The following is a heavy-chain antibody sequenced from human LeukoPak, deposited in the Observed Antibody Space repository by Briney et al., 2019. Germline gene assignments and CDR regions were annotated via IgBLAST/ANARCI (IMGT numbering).Heavy chain of an antibody. Sequence: SETLSLTCTVSGGSISSYYWSWIRQPPGKGLEWIGYIYYSGSTNYNPSLKSRVTISVDTSKNQFPLKLSSVTAADTAVYYCARGSLHCSSTSCPFDYWGQGTLVTVSS. J-gene: IGHJ4*02. V-gene: IGHV4-59*01. CDR1: GGSISSYY. D-gene: IGHD2-2*01. CDR3: ARGSLHCSSTSCPFDY. CDR2: IYYSGST.